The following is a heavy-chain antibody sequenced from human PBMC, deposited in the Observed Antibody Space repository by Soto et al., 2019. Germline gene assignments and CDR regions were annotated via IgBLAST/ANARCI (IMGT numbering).Heavy chain of an antibody. CDR3: TRGLASGDY. D-gene: IGHD6-6*01. V-gene: IGHV1-46*03. CDR1: GYIFTDFY. CDR2: INPNGGST. Sequence: QVQLVQPGAEVTKPGASVKFSCKASGYIFTDFYIHWVRQAPGQGLDRIGIINPNGGSTNYTQNFEDRVTITRDTNTSTVYMDLSSLRSEDTAVYYCTRGLASGDYWGQGTLITVSS. J-gene: IGHJ4*02.